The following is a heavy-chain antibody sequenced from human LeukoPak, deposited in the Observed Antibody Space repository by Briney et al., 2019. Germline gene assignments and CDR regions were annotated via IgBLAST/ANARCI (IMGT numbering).Heavy chain of an antibody. J-gene: IGHJ3*02. CDR3: ARVWSTGRNDAFDI. V-gene: IGHV3-21*01. CDR1: GSTFSSYS. Sequence: PGGSLRLSCAASGSTFSSYSMNWVRQAPGKGLEWVSSISSSSSYIYYADSVKGRFTISRDNAKNSLYLQMNSLRAEDTAVYYCARVWSTGRNDAFDIWGQGTMVTVSS. CDR2: ISSSSSYI. D-gene: IGHD1-14*01.